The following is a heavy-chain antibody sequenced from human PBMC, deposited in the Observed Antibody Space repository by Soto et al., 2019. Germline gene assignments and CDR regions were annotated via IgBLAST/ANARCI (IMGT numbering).Heavy chain of an antibody. Sequence: PGGSLRLSCAASGFTFDDYGMSWVRQAPGKGLEWVSGINWNSGSIGYADSVKGRFTISRDNAKNSLYLQMNSLRAEDTALYYCAKDPVKRNNYYYYYMDVWGKGTTVTVSS. D-gene: IGHD1-1*01. CDR1: GFTFDDYG. V-gene: IGHV3-20*04. CDR2: INWNSGSI. J-gene: IGHJ6*03. CDR3: AKDPVKRNNYYYYYMDV.